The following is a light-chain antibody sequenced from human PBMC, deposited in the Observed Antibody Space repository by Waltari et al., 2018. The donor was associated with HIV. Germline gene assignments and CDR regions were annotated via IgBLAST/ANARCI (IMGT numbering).Light chain of an antibody. CDR3: QQYGGSPMYT. CDR1: QSVSSNY. V-gene: IGKV3-20*01. CDR2: GAS. Sequence: EIVLTQSPGTLSLSPGERATLSCGASQSVSSNYLVWYQQKRGQAPRLLIYGASRRATGIPDRFSGSGSGTDFTLTISRLEPEDFAMYYCQQYGGSPMYTFGQGTKLEIK. J-gene: IGKJ2*01.